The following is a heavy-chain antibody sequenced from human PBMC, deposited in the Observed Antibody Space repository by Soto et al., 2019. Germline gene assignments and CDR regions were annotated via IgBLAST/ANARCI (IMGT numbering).Heavy chain of an antibody. CDR2: IAAYNGNT. D-gene: IGHD2-21*02. CDR3: ARGVTATTYFYAMDL. J-gene: IGHJ6*02. CDR1: GYTFTSYG. Sequence: QVQMMQSGAEVKKPGASVKVSCEASGYTFTSYGISWVRQAPGQGLEWMGWIAAYNGNTNYAQKVQGRVTLTRDTSTRTAYMELRSLKYDDTAVYYCARGVTATTYFYAMDLWGQGTAITVSS. V-gene: IGHV1-18*01.